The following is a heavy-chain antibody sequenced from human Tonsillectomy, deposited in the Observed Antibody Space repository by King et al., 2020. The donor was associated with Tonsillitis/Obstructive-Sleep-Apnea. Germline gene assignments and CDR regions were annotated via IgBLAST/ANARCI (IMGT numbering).Heavy chain of an antibody. V-gene: IGHV5-51*01. CDR3: AGSETPWDPYGFYI. D-gene: IGHD1-26*01. CDR2: IYPGDSDT. CDR1: GYSFTTYW. Sequence: VQLVESGAEVKKPGESLKISCTGSGYSFTTYWIGWVRKMPGKGLEWMGMIYPGDSDTRYSPSFQGQVTMSADKSISTAYLQWSRLKASDTAMYYCAGSETPWDPYGFYIWGQGTMGTVSS. J-gene: IGHJ3*02.